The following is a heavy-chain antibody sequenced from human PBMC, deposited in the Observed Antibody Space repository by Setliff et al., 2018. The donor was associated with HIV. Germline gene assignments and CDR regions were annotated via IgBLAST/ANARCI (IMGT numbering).Heavy chain of an antibody. CDR1: GGSISSTSYY. Sequence: SETLSLTCTVSGGSISSTSYYWGWIRQPPGTGLEWIGSISSSGNTYYNPSLKSRVTTSVDTPKNQFSLKLNSVTAADTALYYCARLGRAIDRGGYSLRFDYWGQGTLVTVSS. CDR2: ISSSGNT. CDR3: ARLGRAIDRGGYSLRFDY. D-gene: IGHD3-22*01. J-gene: IGHJ4*02. V-gene: IGHV4-39*01.